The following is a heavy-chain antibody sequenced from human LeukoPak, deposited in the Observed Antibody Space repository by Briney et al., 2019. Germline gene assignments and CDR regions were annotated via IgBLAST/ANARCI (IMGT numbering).Heavy chain of an antibody. CDR3: ARGVGYCSGGSCYGWFDP. CDR1: GGSISSYY. D-gene: IGHD2-15*01. V-gene: IGHV4-59*01. Sequence: TSETLSLTCTVSGGSISSYYWSWIRQPPGKGLEWIGYIYYSGSTNYNPSLKSRVTISVDTSKNQFSLKLSSVTAADTAVYYCARGVGYCSGGSCYGWFDPWGQGTLVTVSS. J-gene: IGHJ5*02. CDR2: IYYSGST.